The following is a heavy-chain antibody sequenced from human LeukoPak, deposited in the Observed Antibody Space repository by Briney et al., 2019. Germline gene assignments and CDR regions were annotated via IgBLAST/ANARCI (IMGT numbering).Heavy chain of an antibody. CDR1: GGSFSGYY. Sequence: SETLSLTCAVYGGSFSGYYWSWLRQPPGKGLKWIGEINHSGSTNYNPFLKSRVTISVDTSKNQFSLKLSSVTAADTAVYYCARGRGGSYHRDNYFDYWGQGTLVTVSS. J-gene: IGHJ4*02. V-gene: IGHV4-34*01. D-gene: IGHD1-26*01. CDR3: ARGRGGSYHRDNYFDY. CDR2: INHSGST.